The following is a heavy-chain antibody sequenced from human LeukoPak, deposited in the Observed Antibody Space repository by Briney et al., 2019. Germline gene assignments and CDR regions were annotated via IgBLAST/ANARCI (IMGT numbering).Heavy chain of an antibody. V-gene: IGHV3-23*01. CDR3: ARVDNSGEGYFDC. CDR1: GFTFSSYA. D-gene: IGHD2-2*03. CDR2: ISGSGGST. Sequence: GGSLRLSCAASGFTFSSYAMSWVRQAPGKGLEWVSAISGSGGSTYYADSVNGRFRVSRDNSKNTVYLQMNILRAEDTAMYYCARVDNSGEGYFDCWGQGTLVTVSS. J-gene: IGHJ4*02.